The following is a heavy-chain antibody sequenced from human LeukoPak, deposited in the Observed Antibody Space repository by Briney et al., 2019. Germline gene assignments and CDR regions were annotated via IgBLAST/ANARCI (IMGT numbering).Heavy chain of an antibody. V-gene: IGHV3-15*01. J-gene: IGHJ3*02. CDR2: IKSKTDGGTT. CDR3: TTTPTVLLRSEAFDI. CDR1: GFTFSNAW. D-gene: IGHD4-17*01. Sequence: GGSLRLSCAASGFTFSNAWMSWVRQAPGKGLEWVGRIKSKTDGGTTDYAAPVKGRFTISRDDSKSTLYLQMNSLKTEDTAVYYCTTTPTVLLRSEAFDIWGQGTMVTVSS.